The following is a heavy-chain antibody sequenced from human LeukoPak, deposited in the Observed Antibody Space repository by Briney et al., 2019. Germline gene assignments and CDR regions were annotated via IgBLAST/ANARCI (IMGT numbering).Heavy chain of an antibody. V-gene: IGHV4-59*08. D-gene: IGHD6-19*01. J-gene: IGHJ6*03. CDR1: GGSISSYY. CDR2: IYYTGST. Sequence: IPSETLSLTCTISGGSISSYYWSWIRQPPGKGLEWIGYIYYTGSTNHNPSLKSRVTISVDTSKNQFSLKLSSVTAADTAVYYCARQAPALGYSSGWNYYYYYMDVWGKGTTVTISS. CDR3: ARQAPALGYSSGWNYYYYYMDV.